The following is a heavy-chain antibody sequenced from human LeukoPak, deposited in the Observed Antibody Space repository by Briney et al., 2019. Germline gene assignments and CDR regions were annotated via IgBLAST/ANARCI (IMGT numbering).Heavy chain of an antibody. V-gene: IGHV1-69*04. J-gene: IGHJ4*02. Sequence: SVKVSCKTSRTTFSSYSISWVRQAPGQGLEWMGRIIPILGIANYAQKFQGRVTITADKSTSTAYMDLSSLRSEDTAVYYCARDLPPYYFDYWGQGTLVTVSS. CDR3: ARDLPPYYFDY. CDR2: IIPILGIA. CDR1: RTTFSSYS.